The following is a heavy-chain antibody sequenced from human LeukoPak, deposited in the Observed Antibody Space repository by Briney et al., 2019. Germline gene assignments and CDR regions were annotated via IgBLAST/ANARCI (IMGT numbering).Heavy chain of an antibody. CDR3: AKDKSSRGDEYYFDY. CDR1: GFTFSSYG. J-gene: IGHJ4*02. CDR2: IRYDGSNK. D-gene: IGHD6-25*01. V-gene: IGHV3-30*02. Sequence: GGSLRLSCAASGFTFSSYGMHWVRQAPGKGLEWVAFIRYDGSNKYYADSVKGRFTISRDNSKNTLYLQMNSLRAEDTAVYYCAKDKSSRGDEYYFDYWGQGTLVTVSS.